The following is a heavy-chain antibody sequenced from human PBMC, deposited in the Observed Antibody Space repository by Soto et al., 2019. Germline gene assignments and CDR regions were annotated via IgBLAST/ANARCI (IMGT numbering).Heavy chain of an antibody. Sequence: GGSLRLSCAASGFTFSNAWMNWVRQAPGKGLEWVGRIKSKTDGGTTDYAAPVKGRFTISRDDSKNTLYLQMNSLKTEDTAVYYCTTDGPADIVATIPWNWGQGTLVTVSS. J-gene: IGHJ4*02. V-gene: IGHV3-15*07. D-gene: IGHD5-12*01. CDR1: GFTFSNAW. CDR3: TTDGPADIVATIPWN. CDR2: IKSKTDGGTT.